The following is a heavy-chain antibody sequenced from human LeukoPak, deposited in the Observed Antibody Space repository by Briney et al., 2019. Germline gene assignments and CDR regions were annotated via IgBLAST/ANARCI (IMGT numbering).Heavy chain of an antibody. CDR1: VGPISSLCSY. CDR2: IYYSGST. J-gene: IGHJ4*02. V-gene: IGHV4-39*07. D-gene: IGHD6-19*01. Sequence: SETLSLTCTVSVGPISSLCSYWGWIRRPPGKGLGWIGSIYYSGSTYYNPSLKSRVTISVDTSKNQFSLKLSSVTAADTAVYYCASRGGPWGAVAEDYWGQGTLVTVSS. CDR3: ASRGGPWGAVAEDY.